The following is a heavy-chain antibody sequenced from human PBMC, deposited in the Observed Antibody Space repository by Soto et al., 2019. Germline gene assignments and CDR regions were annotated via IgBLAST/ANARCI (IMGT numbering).Heavy chain of an antibody. Sequence: SETLSLTCTVSGGSLSSYYWTWIRQSPWKGLEWIGYVYFSGNTNYNPSLKIRVTISIDTSKNQFSLRLASVTAADTAFYYCGSVRPSGYVLSWGQGTLVTVSS. CDR1: GGSLSSYY. V-gene: IGHV4-59*01. D-gene: IGHD6-25*01. CDR2: VYFSGNT. J-gene: IGHJ5*02. CDR3: GSVRPSGYVLS.